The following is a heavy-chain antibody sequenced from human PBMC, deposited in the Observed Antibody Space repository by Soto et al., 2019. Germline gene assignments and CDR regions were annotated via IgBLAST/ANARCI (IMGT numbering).Heavy chain of an antibody. CDR2: INPHHVNT. CDR1: GYTFTRST. Sequence: ASGTVSGKASGYTFTRSTMNCDHHAPGQRLEWMGWINPHHVNTKSSQKFQTRDIITRETSASTAYMDLSSLRSEDTAVYHCVIGIATGKLDPWGQGPLVTVSS. V-gene: IGHV1-3*01. J-gene: IGHJ5*02. CDR3: VIGIATGKLDP. D-gene: IGHD2-15*01.